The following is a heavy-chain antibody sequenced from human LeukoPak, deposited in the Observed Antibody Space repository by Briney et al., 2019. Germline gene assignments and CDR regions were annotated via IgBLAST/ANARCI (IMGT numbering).Heavy chain of an antibody. CDR3: ARGYAGATTFDY. CDR2: IYYSGST. V-gene: IGHV4-59*01. Sequence: SETLSLTCTVSGGSISNYYCSWIRQPPGKGLEWIGYIYYSGSTNYNPSLKSRVTISVDTSKNQFSLKLSSVTAADTAVYYCARGYAGATTFDYWGQGTLVTVSS. CDR1: GGSISNYY. D-gene: IGHD1-26*01. J-gene: IGHJ4*02.